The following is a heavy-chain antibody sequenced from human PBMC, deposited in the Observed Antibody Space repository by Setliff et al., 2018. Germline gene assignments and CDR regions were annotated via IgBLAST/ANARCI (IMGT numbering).Heavy chain of an antibody. CDR2: ISRDSLHI. D-gene: IGHD6-25*01. J-gene: IGHJ3*01. Sequence: GGSLRLSCAASGFTFSTYTMNWIRQAPGKGLEWVSSISRDSLHIYYADSLKGRFIISRDNAENSLYLQMDSLRAEDTAVYYCARSPANGGHDAFDVWGQGTMVTVSS. CDR3: ARSPANGGHDAFDV. V-gene: IGHV3-21*06. CDR1: GFTFSTYT.